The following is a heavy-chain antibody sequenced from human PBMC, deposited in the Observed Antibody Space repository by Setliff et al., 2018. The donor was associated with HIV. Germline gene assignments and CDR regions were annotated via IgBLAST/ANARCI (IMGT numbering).Heavy chain of an antibody. V-gene: IGHV4-59*01. Sequence: SETLSLTCTVSGGSISTYYWSWILQPPGKGLEWIGSIYFTGSSDNNPSLKSRVTLSVDTSKHQFSLKLSSVTAADTAVYYCARVQMAYAAFDVWGQGTRVTVSS. CDR2: IYFTGSS. D-gene: IGHD4-17*01. J-gene: IGHJ3*01. CDR3: ARVQMAYAAFDV. CDR1: GGSISTYY.